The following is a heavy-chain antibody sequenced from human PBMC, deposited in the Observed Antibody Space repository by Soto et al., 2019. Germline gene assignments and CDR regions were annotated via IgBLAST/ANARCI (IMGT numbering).Heavy chain of an antibody. Sequence: SETLSLTCTVSGGSISSSSYYRGWIRQPPGKGLEWIGSIYYSGSTYYNPSLKSRVTISVDTSKNQFSLKLSSVTAADTAVYYCARRDGTAGYYYYGMDVWGQGTTVTVSS. CDR2: IYYSGST. CDR3: ARRDGTAGYYYYGMDV. CDR1: GGSISSSSYY. J-gene: IGHJ6*02. D-gene: IGHD3-10*01. V-gene: IGHV4-39*01.